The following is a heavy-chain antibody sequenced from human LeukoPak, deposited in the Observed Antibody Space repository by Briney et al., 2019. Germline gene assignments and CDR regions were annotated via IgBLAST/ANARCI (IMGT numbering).Heavy chain of an antibody. CDR2: ISSSYNYI. J-gene: IGHJ4*02. Sequence: SLRLSFAASGFTFSSYSMNWVRQAPGKGPGWVSSISSSYNYIYYADSLKGRFTVSRDNAKNSLYLQMNSLRAKDTAVYYCAREFYSYGVFDYWGQGTLVTVSS. CDR3: AREFYSYGVFDY. D-gene: IGHD5-18*01. CDR1: GFTFSSYS. V-gene: IGHV3-21*01.